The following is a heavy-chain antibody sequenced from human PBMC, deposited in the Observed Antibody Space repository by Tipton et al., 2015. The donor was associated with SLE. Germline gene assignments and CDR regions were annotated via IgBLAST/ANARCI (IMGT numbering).Heavy chain of an antibody. Sequence: TLSLTCTVSGGSISSYSWSWIRQPPGKGLEWIGSIYTTGSTNYNPSLQSRVTISVDTSKNQFSLKLRSVTAADTAVYYCARQGYSDWYFDLWGRGTLVTVSS. J-gene: IGHJ2*01. CDR2: IYTTGST. CDR3: ARQGYSDWYFDL. CDR1: GGSISSYS. V-gene: IGHV4-4*09. D-gene: IGHD2-15*01.